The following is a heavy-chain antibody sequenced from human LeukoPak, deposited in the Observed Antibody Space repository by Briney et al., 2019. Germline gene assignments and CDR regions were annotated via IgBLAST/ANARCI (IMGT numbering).Heavy chain of an antibody. D-gene: IGHD1-1*01. J-gene: IGHJ3*02. CDR2: IIPIFGTA. Sequence: ASVKVSCKASGGTFSSYAISWVRQAPGQGLEWMGGIIPIFGTANYAQKFQGRVTITMDESTSTAYMELSSLRSEDTAVYYCARQDPAPGGINDAFDIWGQGTMVTVSS. CDR1: GGTFSSYA. CDR3: ARQDPAPGGINDAFDI. V-gene: IGHV1-69*05.